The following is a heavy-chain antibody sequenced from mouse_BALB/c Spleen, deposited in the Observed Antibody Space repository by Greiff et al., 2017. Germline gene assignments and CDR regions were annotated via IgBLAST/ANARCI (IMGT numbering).Heavy chain of an antibody. CDR3: NAGEVPTMDY. D-gene: IGHD2-14*01. CDR1: GFNIKDYY. CDR2: IDPENGDT. J-gene: IGHJ4*01. Sequence: EVQLQQSGAELVRSGASVKLSCTASGFNIKDYYMHWVKQRPEQGLEWIGWIDPENGDTEYAPKFQGKATMTADTSSNTAYLQLSSLTSEDTAVYYCNAGEVPTMDYWGQGTSVTVSS. V-gene: IGHV14-4*02.